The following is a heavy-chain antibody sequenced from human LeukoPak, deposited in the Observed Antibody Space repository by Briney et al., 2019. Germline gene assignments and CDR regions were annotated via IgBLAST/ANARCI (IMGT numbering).Heavy chain of an antibody. CDR1: GYTSTGYY. CDR2: INPNSGGT. J-gene: IGHJ4*02. Sequence: ASVKVSCKASGYTSTGYYIHWVRHAPGQGPEWMGWINPNSGGTNYAQKFQGRVTMTRDTSINTAYMELSRLRSDDTAVYYCASGSNVDTAMASDYFDYWGQGTLVTVSS. V-gene: IGHV1-2*02. D-gene: IGHD5-18*01. CDR3: ASGSNVDTAMASDYFDY.